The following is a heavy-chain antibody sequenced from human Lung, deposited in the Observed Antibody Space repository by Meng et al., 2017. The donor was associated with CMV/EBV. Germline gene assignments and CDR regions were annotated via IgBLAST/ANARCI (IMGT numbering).Heavy chain of an antibody. J-gene: IGHJ6*02. V-gene: IGHV3-23*03. Sequence: SCAASGFTFSSYAMSWVRQAPGKGLEWVSLIYSGGTSTYYADFVKGRFTTSRDNSKNTLYLQMNSLRAEDTTVYYCAKDLVDSSGWYEYSYHGMDVWXQGNXVTVSS. CDR1: GFTFSSYA. D-gene: IGHD6-19*01. CDR3: AKDLVDSSGWYEYSYHGMDV. CDR2: IYSGGTST.